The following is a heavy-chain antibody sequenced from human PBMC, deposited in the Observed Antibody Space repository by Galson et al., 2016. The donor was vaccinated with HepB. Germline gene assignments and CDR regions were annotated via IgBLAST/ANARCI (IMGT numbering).Heavy chain of an antibody. Sequence: LSLTCAVYGGPFSGYYWSWIRQPPGKGLEWIGEINHSGSTNYNPSLKSRATISVDTSKNQLSLKLSSVTAADTAVYYCARGFNSFGSGSYNAFEIWGQGTMVTVSS. V-gene: IGHV4-34*01. J-gene: IGHJ3*02. CDR1: GGPFSGYY. D-gene: IGHD1-26*01. CDR2: INHSGST. CDR3: ARGFNSFGSGSYNAFEI.